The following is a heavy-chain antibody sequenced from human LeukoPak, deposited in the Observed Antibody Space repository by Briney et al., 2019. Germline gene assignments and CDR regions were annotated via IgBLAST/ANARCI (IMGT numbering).Heavy chain of an antibody. CDR1: GFTFSSYG. V-gene: IGHV3-33*01. J-gene: IGHJ4*02. CDR3: ARGLYDSKFIEDKYYFDY. CDR2: IWYDGSNK. Sequence: GGSLRLSCAASGFTFSSYGMHWVRQAPGKGLEWVAVIWYDGSNKYYADSVKGRFTISRDNSKNTLYLQMNSLRAEDTAVYYCARGLYDSKFIEDKYYFDYWGQGTLVTVSS. D-gene: IGHD3-22*01.